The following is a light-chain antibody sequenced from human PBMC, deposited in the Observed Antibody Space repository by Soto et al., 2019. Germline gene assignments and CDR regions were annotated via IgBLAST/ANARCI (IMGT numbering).Light chain of an antibody. CDR2: DGS. CDR3: QVWDSTSDHYV. J-gene: IGLJ1*01. Sequence: SYELTQPPSVSVAPGQTARIPCGGDNIGSKSVYWYQQKPGQAPVVVVYDGSDRPSGIPERFSGSNSGTTATLTISRAEAGDEADYFCQVWDSTSDHYVFGAGTKVTVL. CDR1: NIGSKS. V-gene: IGLV3-21*02.